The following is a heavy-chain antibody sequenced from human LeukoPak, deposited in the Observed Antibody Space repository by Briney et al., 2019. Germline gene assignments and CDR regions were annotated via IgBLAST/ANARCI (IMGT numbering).Heavy chain of an antibody. Sequence: PGGSLRLSCAASGFTFSNYNMNWVRQAPGKGLECVSSISSSSSYIYYADSVKGRFTISRDNAKNSLYLQMNSLRAEDTAVYYCARDLRDGSYYDFWSGYYFDYWGQGTLVTVSS. D-gene: IGHD3-3*01. J-gene: IGHJ4*02. CDR2: ISSSSSYI. CDR3: ARDLRDGSYYDFWSGYYFDY. CDR1: GFTFSNYN. V-gene: IGHV3-21*06.